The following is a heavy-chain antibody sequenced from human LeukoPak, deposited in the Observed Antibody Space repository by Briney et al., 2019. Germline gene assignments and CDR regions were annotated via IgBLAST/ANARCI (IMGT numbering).Heavy chain of an antibody. Sequence: PGGSLRLSCAASGFTFGSYAMSWVRQTPGKGLEWVSAITGSGDSTYYADSVKGRFTISRDNSKNTVFLQMNSLRAEDTAVYYCAKDILLGDYLFMSPNDAFDIWGQGKMVTVSS. V-gene: IGHV3-23*01. CDR3: AKDILLGDYLFMSPNDAFDI. CDR1: GFTFGSYA. D-gene: IGHD4-17*01. CDR2: ITGSGDST. J-gene: IGHJ3*02.